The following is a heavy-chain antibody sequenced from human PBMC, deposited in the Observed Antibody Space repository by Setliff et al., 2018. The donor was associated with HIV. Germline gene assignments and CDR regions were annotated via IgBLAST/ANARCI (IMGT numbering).Heavy chain of an antibody. J-gene: IGHJ6*03. D-gene: IGHD2-2*01. CDR2: INHSGSS. Sequence: SETLSLTCAVYGGSFSGYYWSWIRQPPGKGLEWIGEINHSGSSNYNPSLKSRVTISVDTSKNQFSLRLRSVTAADTAVYYCARAFLLVPGARDYYYYLDVWGQGNTVTV. CDR1: GGSFSGYY. CDR3: ARAFLLVPGARDYYYYLDV. V-gene: IGHV4-34*01.